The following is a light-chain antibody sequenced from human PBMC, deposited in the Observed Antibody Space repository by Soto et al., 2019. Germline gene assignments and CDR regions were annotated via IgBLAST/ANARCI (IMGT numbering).Light chain of an antibody. Sequence: DGVMTQSPLSLPVTLGQPASISCRSSQSLLYSNGNTYLHWFQQRPGQSPRRLVYKVFNRDSGGADRFSGSGSGPNFTLKIKRVEAEDVGVYYCMQGTHWPPTFRQGTKVEIK. V-gene: IGKV2-30*01. J-gene: IGKJ1*01. CDR2: KVF. CDR3: MQGTHWPPT. CDR1: QSLLYSNGNTY.